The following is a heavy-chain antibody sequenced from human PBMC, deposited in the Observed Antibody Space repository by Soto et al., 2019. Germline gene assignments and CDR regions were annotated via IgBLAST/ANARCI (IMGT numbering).Heavy chain of an antibody. D-gene: IGHD6-19*01. J-gene: IGHJ4*02. CDR2: ISGSGGST. V-gene: IGHV3-23*01. CDR1: GFTFSSYA. Sequence: GGSLRLSCAASGFTFSSYAMSWVRQAPGKGLEWVSAISGSGGSTYYADSVKGRFTISRDNSKNTLYLQMNSLRAEDTAVYYCAKDLTYSSGWYGYLDYWGQGTLVTSPQ. CDR3: AKDLTYSSGWYGYLDY.